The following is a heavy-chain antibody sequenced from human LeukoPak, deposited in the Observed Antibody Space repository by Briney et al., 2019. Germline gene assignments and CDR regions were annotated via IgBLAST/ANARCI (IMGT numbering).Heavy chain of an antibody. Sequence: GGSLRLSCAASGFTFSSYSMNWVRQAPGKGLEWVSYISSSGSTIYYADSVKGRFTISRDNAKNSLYLQMDSLRAEDTAVYYCARATYYDFWSGYHAEYFQHWGQGTLVTVSS. CDR2: ISSSGSTI. CDR3: ARATYYDFWSGYHAEYFQH. CDR1: GFTFSSYS. V-gene: IGHV3-48*04. J-gene: IGHJ1*01. D-gene: IGHD3-3*01.